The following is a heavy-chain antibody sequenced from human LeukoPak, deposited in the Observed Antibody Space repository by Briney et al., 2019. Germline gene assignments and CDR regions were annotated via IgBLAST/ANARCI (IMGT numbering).Heavy chain of an antibody. CDR1: GFTFSDYY. CDR2: ISSSGSTI. CDR3: AKGEQWLVPEYFQH. V-gene: IGHV3-11*01. Sequence: GGSLRLSCAASGFTFSDYYMSWIRQAPGKGLEWVSYISSSGSTIYYADSVKGRFTISRDNAKNSLYLQMNSLRAEDTAVYYCAKGEQWLVPEYFQHWGQGTLVTVSS. J-gene: IGHJ1*01. D-gene: IGHD6-19*01.